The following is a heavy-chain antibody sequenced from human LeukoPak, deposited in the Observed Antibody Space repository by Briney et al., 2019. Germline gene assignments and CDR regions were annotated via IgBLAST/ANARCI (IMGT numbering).Heavy chain of an antibody. D-gene: IGHD3-22*01. CDR1: GFTVSSNY. V-gene: IGHV3-53*01. J-gene: IGHJ3*02. CDR2: IYSGGST. Sequence: GGSLRLSCAASGFTVSSNYMSWVRQAPGKGLEWVSVIYSGGSTYYADSVKGRFTISRDNSKNTLYLQMNSLRAEDTAVYYCARDGYYDSSDYPLGAFDIWGQGTMVTVSS. CDR3: ARDGYYDSSDYPLGAFDI.